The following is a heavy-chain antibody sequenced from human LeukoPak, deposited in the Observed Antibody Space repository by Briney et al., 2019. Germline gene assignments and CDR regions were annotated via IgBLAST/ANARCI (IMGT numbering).Heavy chain of an antibody. CDR2: IYSTGNT. V-gene: IGHV4-4*07. D-gene: IGHD6-19*01. CDR1: GASIRSDY. CDR3: ARGASGWYGNSFDY. J-gene: IGHJ4*02. Sequence: LETLSLTCTVSGASIRSDYWSWIRQPAGKGLEWIGHIYSTGNTNYNPSLKSRVTMSIDTSKNQFSLKLISVTAADTSVYYCARGASGWYGNSFDYWGQGTLITVSS.